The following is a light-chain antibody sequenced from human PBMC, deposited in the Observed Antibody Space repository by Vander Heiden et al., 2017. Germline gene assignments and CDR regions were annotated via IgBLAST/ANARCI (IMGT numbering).Light chain of an antibody. J-gene: IGKJ4*01. CDR3: QQSYSTPPT. CDR2: ATS. V-gene: IGKV1-39*01. Sequence: DIQMTQSPSSLSASVGDRVTITCRASQSISTYLNWYQQKPGKAPKLLIYATSSFQSGVPSRFSGSGSGTDFTRTISSLQPEDFATYYCQQSYSTPPTFGGGTKVEIK. CDR1: QSISTY.